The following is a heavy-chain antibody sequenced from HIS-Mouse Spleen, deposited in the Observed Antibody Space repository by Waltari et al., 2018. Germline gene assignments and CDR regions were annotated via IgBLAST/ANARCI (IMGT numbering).Heavy chain of an antibody. J-gene: IGHJ2*01. V-gene: IGHV3-23*01. D-gene: IGHD4-17*01. CDR1: GFTFSSYA. CDR2: ISGSGGST. CDR3: AKGADYYWYFDL. Sequence: EVQLLESGGGLVQPGGSLRLSCAASGFTFSSYAMSWVRQAPGKGLEWDSGISGSGGSTYYGDCVQGRFTISRDNSKNTLYLQMNSLRAEDTAVYYCAKGADYYWYFDLWGRGTLVTVSS.